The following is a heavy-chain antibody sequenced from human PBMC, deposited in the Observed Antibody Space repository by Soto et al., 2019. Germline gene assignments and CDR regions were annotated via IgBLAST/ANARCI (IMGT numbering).Heavy chain of an antibody. J-gene: IGHJ4*02. V-gene: IGHV3-23*01. Sequence: EVQLLESGGGLVQPGGSLRLSCAASGFTFSSYGMTWVRQAPGKGLEWVSFSSATGAGIYYADSVKGRFTISRDNSKNTLYLQMTILRADDTAVYYCAKDCWAGGNYGCYSDFWGQGALVIVSS. CDR1: GFTFSSYG. CDR2: SSATGAGI. D-gene: IGHD2-21*02. CDR3: AKDCWAGGNYGCYSDF.